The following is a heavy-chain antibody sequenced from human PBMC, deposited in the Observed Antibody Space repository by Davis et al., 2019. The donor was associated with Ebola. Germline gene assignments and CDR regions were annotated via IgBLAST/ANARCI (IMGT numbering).Heavy chain of an antibody. J-gene: IGHJ4*02. Sequence: GGPLSSPCVASGSTFSSYGMHWLRPPPGQGLARVAVTSTDGKYKHYGVSVKARFTISRDNSKNTLYLQMNGLRVEETAVYLCAKDRGAVALESWGQGTLVTVSS. D-gene: IGHD6-19*01. CDR2: TSTDGKYK. CDR1: GSTFSSYG. CDR3: AKDRGAVALES. V-gene: IGHV3-30*18.